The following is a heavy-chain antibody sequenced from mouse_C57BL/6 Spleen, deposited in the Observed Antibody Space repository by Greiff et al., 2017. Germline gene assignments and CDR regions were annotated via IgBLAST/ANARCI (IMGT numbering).Heavy chain of an antibody. J-gene: IGHJ2*01. V-gene: IGHV3-1*01. CDR1: GYSITSGYD. CDR2: ISYSGNT. Sequence: EVQRVESGPGMVKPSQSLSLTCTVTGYSITSGYDWHWIRHFPGNKLEWMGYISYSGNTNYNPSLKSRISITHDKSKNHFFLKLNSVTTEDTATYYCARGFYYFDYWGQGTTLTVSS. CDR3: ARGFYYFDY.